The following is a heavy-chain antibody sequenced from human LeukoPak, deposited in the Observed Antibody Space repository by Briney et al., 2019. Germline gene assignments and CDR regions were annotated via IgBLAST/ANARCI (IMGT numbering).Heavy chain of an antibody. D-gene: IGHD6-19*01. CDR3: ARASELAVAGSRGFDY. J-gene: IGHJ4*02. V-gene: IGHV4-59*01. CDR2: IYYSGST. CDR1: GGSISSYY. Sequence: SETLSLTCTVSGGSISSYYWSWIRQPPGKGLEWIGYIYYSGSTNYNPSLKSRVTISVDTSKNQFSLKLSSVTAADTAVYYCARASELAVAGSRGFDYWGQGTLVTVSS.